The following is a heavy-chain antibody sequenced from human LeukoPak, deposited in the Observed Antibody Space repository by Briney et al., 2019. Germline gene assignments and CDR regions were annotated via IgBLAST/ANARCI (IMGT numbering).Heavy chain of an antibody. CDR1: GYTFTSYD. Sequence: AASVKVSCKASGYTFTSYDINWVRQATGQGLEWMGWMNPNSGNTGYAQKFQGRVIMTRNTSISTAYMELSSLRSEDTAVYYCARGLRGRIAARQDYWGQGTLSPSPQ. D-gene: IGHD6-6*01. V-gene: IGHV1-8*01. CDR2: MNPNSGNT. J-gene: IGHJ4*02. CDR3: ARGLRGRIAARQDY.